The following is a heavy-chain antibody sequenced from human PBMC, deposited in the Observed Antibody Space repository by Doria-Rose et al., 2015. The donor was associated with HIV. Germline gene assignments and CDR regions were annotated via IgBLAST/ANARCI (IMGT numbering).Heavy chain of an antibody. CDR3: ARGPSDFGDYVAFQH. CDR2: INHGGST. V-gene: IGHV4-34*01. Sequence: LKPSETLSLTCAVYGLCFSGYYFTWIRRSPGKGLEWIGEINHGGSTNYNPSLKSRVTISLDMSKNQFPLKVTSVTAADTAVYYCARGPSDFGDYVAFQHWGQGTLVTVSS. CDR1: GLCFSGYY. J-gene: IGHJ1*01. D-gene: IGHD4-17*01.